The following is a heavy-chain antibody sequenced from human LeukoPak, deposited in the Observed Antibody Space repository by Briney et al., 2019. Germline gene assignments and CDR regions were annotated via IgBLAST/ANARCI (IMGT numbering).Heavy chain of an antibody. V-gene: IGHV3-23*01. Sequence: GGSLRLSCAASGFNFSSYAMSWVRQAPRKGLEGVSAISGSGGSTYYADSVKGRFTISRDNPRNTLYLQMNSLRAEDTAVYYCAKRDPDYDFWSGYSSGFDPWGRGTLVTVSS. CDR3: AKRDPDYDFWSGYSSGFDP. J-gene: IGHJ5*02. D-gene: IGHD3-3*01. CDR1: GFNFSSYA. CDR2: ISGSGGST.